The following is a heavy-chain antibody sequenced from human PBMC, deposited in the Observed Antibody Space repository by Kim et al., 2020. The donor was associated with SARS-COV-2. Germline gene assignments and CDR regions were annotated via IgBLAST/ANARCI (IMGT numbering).Heavy chain of an antibody. Sequence: ASVKVSCKASGYTFTSYYMHWVRQAPGQGLEWMGIINPSGGSTSYAQKFQGRVTMTRDTSTSTVYMEPSSLRSEDTAVYYCARDFIEGSEYGDLGLYGMDVWGQGTTVTVSS. CDR2: INPSGGST. CDR3: ARDFIEGSEYGDLGLYGMDV. D-gene: IGHD4-17*01. J-gene: IGHJ6*02. V-gene: IGHV1-46*01. CDR1: GYTFTSYY.